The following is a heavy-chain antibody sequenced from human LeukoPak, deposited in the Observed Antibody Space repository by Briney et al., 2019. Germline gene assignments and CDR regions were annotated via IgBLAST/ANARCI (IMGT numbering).Heavy chain of an antibody. V-gene: IGHV3-74*01. CDR3: ARGRGYSHGTLGY. J-gene: IGHJ4*02. D-gene: IGHD5-18*01. Sequence: PGGSLRLSCAASGFTFSSYWMHWVRQAPGKGLVWVSRINTDGSSTSYADSVKGRFTISRDNAKNSLYLQMNSLRAEDTAVYYCARGRGYSHGTLGYWGQGTLVTVSS. CDR2: INTDGSST. CDR1: GFTFSSYW.